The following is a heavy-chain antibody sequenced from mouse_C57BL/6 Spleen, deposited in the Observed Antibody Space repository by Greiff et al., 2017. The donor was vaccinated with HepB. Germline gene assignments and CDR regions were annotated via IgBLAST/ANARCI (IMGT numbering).Heavy chain of an antibody. CDR1: GFTFSDYY. J-gene: IGHJ2*01. CDR2: INYDGSST. CDR3: ARESLYYYGSSSYYFDY. Sequence: EVHLVESEGGLVQPGSSMKLSCTASGFTFSDYYMAWVRQVPEKGLEWVANINYDGSSTYYLDSLKSRFIISRDNAKNILYLQMSSLKSEDTATYYCARESLYYYGSSSYYFDYWGQGTTLTVSS. D-gene: IGHD1-1*01. V-gene: IGHV5-16*01.